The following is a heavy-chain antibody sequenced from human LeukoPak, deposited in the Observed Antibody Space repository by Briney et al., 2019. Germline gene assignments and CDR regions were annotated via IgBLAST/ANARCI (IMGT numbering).Heavy chain of an antibody. CDR2: IIPIFGTA. V-gene: IGHV1-69*13. CDR3: ARGSRGIVVVPAAYYYYGMDV. D-gene: IGHD2-2*01. CDR1: GGTFSSYA. Sequence: SVKVSCKASGGTFSSYAISWVRQAPGQGLEWMGGIIPIFGTANYAQKFQGRVTITADESTSTAYMELSSLRSEDTAVYYCARGSRGIVVVPAAYYYYGMDVWGQGTTVTVSS. J-gene: IGHJ6*02.